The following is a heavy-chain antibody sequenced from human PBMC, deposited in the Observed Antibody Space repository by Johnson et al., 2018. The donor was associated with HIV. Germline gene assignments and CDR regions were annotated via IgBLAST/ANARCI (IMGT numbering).Heavy chain of an antibody. V-gene: IGHV3-20*04. Sequence: VQLVESGGTVVRPGGSLRLSCAASGFTFDDYGMSWVRQAPGKVLKWVCGINWNGNNTEYAESVKGRFTISRDNPKNSLYLQMNSLRAEDTALYFCVRGSRYCSGGSCPEAFDIWGQWTMVTVSS. CDR2: INWNGNNT. J-gene: IGHJ3*02. CDR1: GFTFDDYG. CDR3: VRGSRYCSGGSCPEAFDI. D-gene: IGHD2-15*01.